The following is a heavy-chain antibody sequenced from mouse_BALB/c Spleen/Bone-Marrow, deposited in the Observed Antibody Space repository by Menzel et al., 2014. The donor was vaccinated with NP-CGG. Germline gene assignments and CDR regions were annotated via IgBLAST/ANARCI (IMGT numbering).Heavy chain of an antibody. J-gene: IGHJ3*01. CDR3: AGDGAY. CDR2: IDPANGNT. CDR1: GFNIKDTY. Sequence: VQLQQPGAELVKPGASVKLSCTASGFNIKDTYMHWVKQRPEQGLEWIGRIDPANGNTIYDPKFQGKATITADTSSNTAYLQLSSLTSEDTAVYYCAGDGAYWGQGTLVTVSA. D-gene: IGHD3-3*01. V-gene: IGHV14-3*02.